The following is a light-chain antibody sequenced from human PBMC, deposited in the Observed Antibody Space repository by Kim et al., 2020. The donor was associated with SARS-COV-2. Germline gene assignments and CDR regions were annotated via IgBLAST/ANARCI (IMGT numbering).Light chain of an antibody. CDR2: DVS. V-gene: IGLV2-11*01. CDR3: CSYAGSYTWV. CDR1: SRDVGGYND. Sequence: GQSTTNSCTGTSRDVGGYNDGSWYQQHPGKAPKLQIDDVSKRPAGVPDCFSGSKSGNTASLTISGLQAEDEADYYCCSYAGSYTWVFGGGTQLTVL. J-gene: IGLJ3*02.